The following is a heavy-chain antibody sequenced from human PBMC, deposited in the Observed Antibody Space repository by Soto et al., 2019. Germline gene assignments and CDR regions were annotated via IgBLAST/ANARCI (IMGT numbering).Heavy chain of an antibody. CDR2: TYYRFKWYN. V-gene: IGHV6-1*01. Sequence: SQTISLTCAISGESVSGNSAAWNWIRQSPSSGLEWLARTYYRFKWYNDYAVSVKSRRTATPDTSKNQFSLQVQSWTHKDPGVYYCAREFPLDESIVSYFDYWGQGARVTGSS. J-gene: IGHJ4*02. CDR3: AREFPLDESIVSYFDY. D-gene: IGHD3-3*02. CDR1: GESVSGNSAA.